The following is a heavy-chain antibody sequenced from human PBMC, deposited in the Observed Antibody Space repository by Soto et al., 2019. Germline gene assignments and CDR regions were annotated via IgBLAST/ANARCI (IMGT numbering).Heavy chain of an antibody. CDR2: MNPSSGNT. CDR3: ARGYSGQNNYYMDV. D-gene: IGHD2-15*01. CDR1: GYSFPSYD. V-gene: IGHV1-8*01. J-gene: IGHJ6*03. Sequence: VSVKVSCKASGYSFPSYDIYWVRQAAGQGLEWMGWMNPSSGNTGYPQKFQGRVTMTRSTPINTAFMEMSGLTYEDTAVYYCARGYSGQNNYYMDVWGKGTTVTVSS.